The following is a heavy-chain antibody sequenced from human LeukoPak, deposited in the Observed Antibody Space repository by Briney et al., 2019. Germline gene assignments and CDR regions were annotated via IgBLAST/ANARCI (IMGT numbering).Heavy chain of an antibody. J-gene: IGHJ4*02. CDR3: ARGDYGDYSGIDY. V-gene: IGHV4-39*07. CDR2: IYYTGDT. D-gene: IGHD4-17*01. Sequence: SETLSLTCTVSGDSVTNTRYYWGWIRQPPGKGLEWIGTIYYTGDTYYNPSLKSRVTISVDTPNDQFSLELTSVTAADTAVYYCARGDYGDYSGIDYWGQGTLVTVSS. CDR1: GDSVTNTRYY.